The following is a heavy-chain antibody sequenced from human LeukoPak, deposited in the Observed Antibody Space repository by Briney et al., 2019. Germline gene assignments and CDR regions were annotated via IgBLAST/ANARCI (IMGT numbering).Heavy chain of an antibody. CDR2: ISSSSSYI. CDR3: ARDYYYESSGYPDY. V-gene: IGHV3-21*01. CDR1: GFTFSSYS. J-gene: IGHJ4*02. D-gene: IGHD3-22*01. Sequence: GGSLRLSCAASGFTFSSYSMNWVRQAPGKGLGWVSSISSSSSYIYYADSVKGRFTISRDNAKKSLYLQMNSLRVEDTAVYYCARDYYYESSGYPDYWGQGTLVTVSS.